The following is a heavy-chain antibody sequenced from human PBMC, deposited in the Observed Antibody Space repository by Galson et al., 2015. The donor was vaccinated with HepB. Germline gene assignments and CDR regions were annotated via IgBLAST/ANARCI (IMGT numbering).Heavy chain of an antibody. CDR2: ISAYNGNT. CDR3: ARDDVVVPAAPQEHYFDY. CDR1: GYTFTSYG. J-gene: IGHJ4*02. D-gene: IGHD2-2*01. Sequence: SVKVSCKASGYTFTSYGISWVRQAPGQGLEWMGWISAYNGNTNYAQKLQGRVTMTTDTSTCTAYMELRSLRSDDTAVYYCARDDVVVPAAPQEHYFDYWGQGTLVTVSS. V-gene: IGHV1-18*01.